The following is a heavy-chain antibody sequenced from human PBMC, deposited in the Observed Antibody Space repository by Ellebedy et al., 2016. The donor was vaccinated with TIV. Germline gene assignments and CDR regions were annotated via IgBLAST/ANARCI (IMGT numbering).Heavy chain of an antibody. CDR1: GFTFSSYE. J-gene: IGHJ4*02. D-gene: IGHD3-10*01. CDR2: ISHSSSYI. CDR3: AKPLSLWFGELRNAEPLYYFDY. V-gene: IGHV3-21*01. Sequence: GGSLRLXCAASGFTFSSYEMSWVRQAPGKGLEWVSSISHSSSYIYYADSVKGRFTISRDNAENSLYLQMNSLRTEDTAVYYCAKPLSLWFGELRNAEPLYYFDYWGQGTLVTVSS.